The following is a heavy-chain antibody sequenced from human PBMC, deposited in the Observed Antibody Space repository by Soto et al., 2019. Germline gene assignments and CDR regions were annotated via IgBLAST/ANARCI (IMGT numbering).Heavy chain of an antibody. V-gene: IGHV1-3*01. D-gene: IGHD3-9*01. CDR2: INAGNGNT. CDR3: ASGGGSYDILTGSPDWFDP. J-gene: IGHJ5*02. CDR1: GYTFTSYA. Sequence: ASVKVSCKASGYTFTSYAMHWVRQAPGQRLEWMGWINAGNGNTKYSQKFQGRVTITRDTSASTAYMELSSLRSEDTAVYYCASGGGSYDILTGSPDWFDPWGQGTLVTVSS.